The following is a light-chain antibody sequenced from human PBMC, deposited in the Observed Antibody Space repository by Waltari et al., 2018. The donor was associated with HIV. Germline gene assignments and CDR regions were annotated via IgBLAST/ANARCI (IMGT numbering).Light chain of an antibody. J-gene: IGLJ2*01. V-gene: IGLV2-14*03. CDR3: SSYTSSGPRYVL. CDR2: NVN. Sequence: QSALTQPASVSGSPGQSITISCPGTSGDVGGYKFVSWYQKHPGKAPKLILYNVNSRPSGVSIRFSGSRSANTASLTISGLQAEDEADYFCSSYTSSGPRYVLFGGGTRLTVL. CDR1: SGDVGGYKF.